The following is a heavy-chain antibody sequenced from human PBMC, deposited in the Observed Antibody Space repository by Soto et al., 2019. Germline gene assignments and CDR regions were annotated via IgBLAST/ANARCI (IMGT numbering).Heavy chain of an antibody. CDR1: GYTFTSYA. Sequence: QVQLVQSGAEVKKPGASVKVSCKASGYTFTSYAMHWVSQAPGQRLEWMGWINAGNGNTRYSQKFQGRVTITRDTSASTAYMELSSLRSEDTAVYYCASYHCSSTSCPTPLLHYYYGMDVWGQGTTVTVSS. CDR3: ASYHCSSTSCPTPLLHYYYGMDV. CDR2: INAGNGNT. D-gene: IGHD2-2*01. J-gene: IGHJ6*02. V-gene: IGHV1-3*01.